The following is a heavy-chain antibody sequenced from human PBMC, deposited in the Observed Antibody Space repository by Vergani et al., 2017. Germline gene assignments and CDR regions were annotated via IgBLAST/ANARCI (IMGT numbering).Heavy chain of an antibody. V-gene: IGHV1-69*12. Sequence: QVQLVQSGAEVKKPGSPVKVSCKASGGTFSSYAISWVRQAPGQGLEWMGGIIPIFGTANYAQKFQGRVTITADESTSTAYMGLSSLRSEDTAVYYCARDWRQSCTNGVCYTSDGMDVWGQGP. CDR2: IIPIFGTA. CDR3: ARDWRQSCTNGVCYTSDGMDV. D-gene: IGHD2-8*01. CDR1: GGTFSSYA. J-gene: IGHJ6*02.